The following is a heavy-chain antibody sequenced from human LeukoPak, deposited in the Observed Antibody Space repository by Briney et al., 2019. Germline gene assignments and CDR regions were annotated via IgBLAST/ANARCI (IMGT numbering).Heavy chain of an antibody. CDR2: IGWNSGGI. V-gene: IGHV3-9*01. D-gene: IGHD6-13*01. J-gene: IGHJ4*02. CDR3: VKVTAAGFVDH. CDR1: GFTFDDYA. Sequence: GRSLRLSCAASGFTFDDYAMHWVRQAPGKGLEWVSGIGWNSGGIVYADSVKGRFTISRDNAKKPLYLQMNSLGAEDTALYYCVKVTAAGFVDHWGQGTLVTVSS.